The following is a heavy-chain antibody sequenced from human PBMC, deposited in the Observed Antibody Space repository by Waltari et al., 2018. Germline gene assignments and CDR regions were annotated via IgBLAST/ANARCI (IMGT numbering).Heavy chain of an antibody. CDR2: IYTSGST. Sequence: QVQLQESGPGLVKPSETLSLTCTVSGGSISSYYWSWIRQPAGQGLEWIGRIYTSGSTNYNPSLKSRVTMSVDTSKNQFSLKLSSVTAADRAVYYCARYYYGSGSYYNYYYYMDVWGKGTTVTVSS. CDR3: ARYYYGSGSYYNYYYYMDV. V-gene: IGHV4-4*07. CDR1: GGSISSYY. J-gene: IGHJ6*03. D-gene: IGHD3-10*01.